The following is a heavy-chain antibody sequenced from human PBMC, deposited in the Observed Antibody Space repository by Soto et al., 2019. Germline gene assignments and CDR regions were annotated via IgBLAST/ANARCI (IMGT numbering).Heavy chain of an antibody. D-gene: IGHD2-2*01. CDR2: ISAYNGNT. CDR1: GYTFTSYG. Sequence: ASVKVSCKASGYTFTSYGISWVRQAPGQGLEWMGWISAYNGNTNYAQKLQGRVTMTTDTSTSTAYMELRSLRSDDTAVYYCASAYCSSTSCYSTSYYGMDVWGQGTTVTVSS. J-gene: IGHJ6*02. V-gene: IGHV1-18*01. CDR3: ASAYCSSTSCYSTSYYGMDV.